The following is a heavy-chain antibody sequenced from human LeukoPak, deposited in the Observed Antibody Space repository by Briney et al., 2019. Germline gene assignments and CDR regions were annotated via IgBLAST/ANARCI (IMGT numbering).Heavy chain of an antibody. D-gene: IGHD3-10*01. J-gene: IGHJ3*01. CDR1: GYTFTSYG. CDR3: VRIYYSNAFDV. Sequence: ASVKVSCKASGYTFTSYGISWVRQATGQGLEWMGWMNPKTGNTGYAQNLQGRVTISGNTSISTAYMELTSLRSEDTAVYYCVRIYYSNAFDVWGQGTMVTVSS. V-gene: IGHV1-8*03. CDR2: MNPKTGNT.